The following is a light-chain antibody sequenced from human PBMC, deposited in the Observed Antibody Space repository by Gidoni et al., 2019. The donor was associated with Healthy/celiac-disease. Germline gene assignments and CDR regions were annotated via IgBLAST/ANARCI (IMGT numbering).Light chain of an antibody. CDR3: QQRSNWHPWT. J-gene: IGKJ1*01. V-gene: IGKV3-11*01. CDR2: DAS. Sequence: EIVLTQSPATLSLSPGDRATLSCRASQSVSSYLACYQQKPGQAPRLLIYDASNRATGIPARFSGSGSGTDVTLTISSLEPEDFAVYYCQQRSNWHPWTFGQGTKVEIK. CDR1: QSVSSY.